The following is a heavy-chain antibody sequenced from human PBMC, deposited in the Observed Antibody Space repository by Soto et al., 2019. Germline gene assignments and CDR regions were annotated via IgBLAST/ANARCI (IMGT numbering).Heavy chain of an antibody. Sequence: SQTLSLTCAISGDSVSSNSAAWNWIRQSPSRGLEWLGRTFYRSKWYNDYAVSVKSRIAISPDTSKNQFSLQLNSVTPEDTAVYYCAREARSSQSNYDYVWGSYRYMNYFYGMDVWGQGTTVTVSS. CDR2: TFYRSKWYN. CDR1: GDSVSSNSAA. D-gene: IGHD3-16*02. J-gene: IGHJ6*02. CDR3: AREARSSQSNYDYVWGSYRYMNYFYGMDV. V-gene: IGHV6-1*01.